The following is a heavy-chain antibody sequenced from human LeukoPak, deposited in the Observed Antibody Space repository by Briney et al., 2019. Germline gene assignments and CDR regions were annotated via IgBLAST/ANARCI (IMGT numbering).Heavy chain of an antibody. Sequence: GRSLRLSCAASGFTFSSYAMHWVRQAPGKGLEWVAVISYDGSNKYYAESVKGRFTISRDNSKNTLYLQMNSLRAEDTAVYYCARQGYSSSLHHAFDIWGQGTMVTVSS. CDR3: ARQGYSSSLHHAFDI. CDR2: ISYDGSNK. V-gene: IGHV3-30-3*01. J-gene: IGHJ3*02. CDR1: GFTFSSYA. D-gene: IGHD6-13*01.